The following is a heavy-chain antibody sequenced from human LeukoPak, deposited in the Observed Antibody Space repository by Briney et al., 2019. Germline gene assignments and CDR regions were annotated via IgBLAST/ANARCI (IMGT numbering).Heavy chain of an antibody. J-gene: IGHJ3*02. Sequence: GGSLRLSCAASGFTFSSYGMHWVRQAPGKGLEWVAVIWYDGSNKYYANSVKGRFTISRDNSKNTLYLQMNSLRAEDTAVYYCARPSDAFDIWGQGTMVTVSS. CDR2: IWYDGSNK. CDR1: GFTFSSYG. CDR3: ARPSDAFDI. V-gene: IGHV3-33*01.